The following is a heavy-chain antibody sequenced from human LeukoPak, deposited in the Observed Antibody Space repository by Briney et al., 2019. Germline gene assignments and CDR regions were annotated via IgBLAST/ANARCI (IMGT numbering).Heavy chain of an antibody. CDR1: GFTFSSYS. CDR2: ISTSSGTI. D-gene: IGHD5-12*01. J-gene: IGHJ4*02. V-gene: IGHV3-48*02. Sequence: GGSLRLSCAASGFTFSSYSMNWVRQAPGKGLEWVSCISTSSGTIYYTDSVKGRFTISRDNAKNSLYLQMNSLRDEDTAVYYCARDRGGYEFFDFRGQGTRVTVSS. CDR3: ARDRGGYEFFDF.